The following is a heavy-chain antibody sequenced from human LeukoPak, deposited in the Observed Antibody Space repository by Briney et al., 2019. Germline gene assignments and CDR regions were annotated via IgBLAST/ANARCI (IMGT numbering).Heavy chain of an antibody. J-gene: IGHJ6*03. CDR2: IHVSGGT. Sequence: SETLSLTCTVSGASISSYYWNWIRQSPGKGLEWIGYIHVSGGTSYDPSLKSRVTISVDTSKNQFSLKLSSVTAADTAVYYCARLTGTYYYYYMDVWGKGTTVTVSS. D-gene: IGHD1-7*01. CDR1: GASISSYY. CDR3: ARLTGTYYYYYMDV. V-gene: IGHV4-4*09.